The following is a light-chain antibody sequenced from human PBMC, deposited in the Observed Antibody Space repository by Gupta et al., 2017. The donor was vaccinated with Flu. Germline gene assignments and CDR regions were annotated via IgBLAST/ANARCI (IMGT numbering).Light chain of an antibody. CDR3: QQTYNPPWT. Sequence: APNLLIYAASNLQSGSPSRLSGSEPGPDFTLTISSLQPEDFAVYYCQQTYNPPWTFGQGTKVEIK. V-gene: IGKV1-39*01. J-gene: IGKJ1*01. CDR2: AAS.